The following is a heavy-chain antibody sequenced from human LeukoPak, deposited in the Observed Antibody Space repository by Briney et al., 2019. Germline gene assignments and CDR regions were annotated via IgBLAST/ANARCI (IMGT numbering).Heavy chain of an antibody. J-gene: IGHJ4*02. D-gene: IGHD4-17*01. CDR1: GFTLSSYS. CDR3: AREPDYDAFDY. Sequence: GGSLRLSCAASGFTLSSYSMNWVRQAPGKGLEWVSYISSSSSTIYYADSVKGRFTISRDNAKNSLYLQMNSLRAEDTAVYYCAREPDYDAFDYWGQGTLVTVSS. CDR2: ISSSSSTI. V-gene: IGHV3-48*01.